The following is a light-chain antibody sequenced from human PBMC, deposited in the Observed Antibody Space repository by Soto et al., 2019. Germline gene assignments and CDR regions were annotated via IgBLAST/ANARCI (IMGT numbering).Light chain of an antibody. Sequence: VGLSQSPAALSLSPGERATLSCRTSLSVSVYLDWYQQKPGQAPRLLISDASNRATGIPARFSGSGSGTDFTLTISSLEPEDFAVYYCHQRQYWPPITFGQGTRPAIK. CDR2: DAS. CDR1: LSVSVY. V-gene: IGKV3-11*01. CDR3: HQRQYWPPIT. J-gene: IGKJ5*01.